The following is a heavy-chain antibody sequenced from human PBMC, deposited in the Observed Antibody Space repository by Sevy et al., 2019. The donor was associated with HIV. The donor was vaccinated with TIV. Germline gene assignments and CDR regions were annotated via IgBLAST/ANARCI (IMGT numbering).Heavy chain of an antibody. V-gene: IGHV3-66*02. D-gene: IGHD6-19*01. J-gene: IGHJ4*02. Sequence: GGSLRLSCAISGFIVNDKYIIWVRQAPGKGLEWVSVIFSSGSTYYADSAKGRFTISRDNSKNTVYLQINSVRAEDTAVYLYVSLFLSYRSGWSYFDYWGQGTLVTVSS. CDR2: IFSSGST. CDR3: VSLFLSYRSGWSYFDY. CDR1: GFIVNDKY.